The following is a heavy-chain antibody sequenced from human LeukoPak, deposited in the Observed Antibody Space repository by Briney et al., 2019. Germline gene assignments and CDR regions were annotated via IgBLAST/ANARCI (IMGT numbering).Heavy chain of an antibody. J-gene: IGHJ4*02. V-gene: IGHV4-59*08. Sequence: PSETLSLTCTVSGGSIRSYYWGWIRQPPGKGLEWFGYINYTGSTNYNPSLKSRVTISVDTSKNQFSLQLSSVTATDTAVYFCARHSSSWYPDYWGQGTLVTVSS. CDR2: INYTGST. D-gene: IGHD6-13*01. CDR1: GGSIRSYY. CDR3: ARHSSSWYPDY.